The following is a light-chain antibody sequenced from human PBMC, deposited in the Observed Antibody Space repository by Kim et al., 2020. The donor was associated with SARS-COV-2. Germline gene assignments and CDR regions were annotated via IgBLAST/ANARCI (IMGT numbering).Light chain of an antibody. Sequence: RPGKAPALLVRGASALQSDIPSRFSGTGSGTEFTLTIDTLQPEDFATYYCQQSYSTPYTFGQGTKLEI. J-gene: IGKJ2*01. V-gene: IGKV1-39*01. CDR3: QQSYSTPYT. CDR2: GAS.